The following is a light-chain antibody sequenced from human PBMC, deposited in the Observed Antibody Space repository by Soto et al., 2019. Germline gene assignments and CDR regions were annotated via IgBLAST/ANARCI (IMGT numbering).Light chain of an antibody. CDR3: QQSYSSPRT. Sequence: DIKKTQSPYSLSASVGDRVTITCRASQSISNYLNWYQQKPGNAPELLIYLASSLQSGVPSRFSGSGSGTDFTLTISSLQPEDFATYYCQQSYSSPRTFVHATKV. J-gene: IGKJ1*01. CDR2: LAS. V-gene: IGKV1-39*01. CDR1: QSISNY.